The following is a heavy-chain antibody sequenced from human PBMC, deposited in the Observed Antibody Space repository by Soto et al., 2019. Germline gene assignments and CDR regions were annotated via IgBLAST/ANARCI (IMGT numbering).Heavy chain of an antibody. CDR3: AREPLYSSGWPDY. D-gene: IGHD6-19*01. CDR2: IYHSGST. J-gene: IGHJ4*02. CDR1: GGSISSSNW. Sequence: PSETLSLTCAVSGGSISSSNWWSWVRQPPGKGLEWIGEIYHSGSTNYNPSLKSRVTISVDKSKNQFSLKLSSVTAADTAVYYCAREPLYSSGWPDYWGQGTLVTVSS. V-gene: IGHV4-4*02.